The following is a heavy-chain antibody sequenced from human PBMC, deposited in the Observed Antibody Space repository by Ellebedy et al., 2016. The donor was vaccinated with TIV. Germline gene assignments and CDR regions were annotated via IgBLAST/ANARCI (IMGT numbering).Heavy chain of an antibody. CDR3: ARDAASGKTDY. CDR1: GFTFSNSW. J-gene: IGHJ4*02. Sequence: PGGSLRLSCVASGFTFSNSWMSWVRQAPGKGLEWLANINQDGNEKNHVDSVKGRFTISRDKAKNSLYLQMNSLRADDTALYYCARDAASGKTDYWGQGTLVTVSS. D-gene: IGHD6-13*01. CDR2: INQDGNEK. V-gene: IGHV3-7*01.